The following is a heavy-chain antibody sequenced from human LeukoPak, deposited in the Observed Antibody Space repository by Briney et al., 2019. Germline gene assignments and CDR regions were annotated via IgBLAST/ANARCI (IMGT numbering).Heavy chain of an antibody. CDR2: IYYGGST. D-gene: IGHD1-1*01. CDR3: VTDESPYRNTY. Sequence: SETLSLTCTVSGGSISSSSSYWGWIRQPPGKGLEWIGSIYYGGSTYYNPSLKSRVTITVDTSKNQFSLKLSSVTAADAAVYYCVTDESPYRNTYWGQGNLVTVSS. CDR1: GGSISSSSSY. J-gene: IGHJ4*02. V-gene: IGHV4-39*07.